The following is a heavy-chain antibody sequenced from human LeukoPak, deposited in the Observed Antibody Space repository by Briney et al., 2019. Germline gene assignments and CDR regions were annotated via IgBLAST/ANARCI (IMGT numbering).Heavy chain of an antibody. J-gene: IGHJ5*02. CDR2: INPNSGGT. D-gene: IGHD6-19*01. CDR1: GYTFTGYY. Sequence: ASVKVSCKASGYTFTGYYMHWVRQAPGQGLEWMGWINPNSGGTNYAQKFQGRVTMTRDTSISTAYMELSRLRSDDTAVYYCATSLRFARGWLPPTYYDTWGRGTQVTVSS. V-gene: IGHV1-2*02. CDR3: ATSLRFARGWLPPTYYDT.